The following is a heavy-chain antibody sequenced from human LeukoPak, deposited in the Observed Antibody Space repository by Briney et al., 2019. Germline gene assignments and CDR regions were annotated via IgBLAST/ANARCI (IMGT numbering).Heavy chain of an antibody. CDR3: AIWSLYDFLRGWGGGGDY. J-gene: IGHJ4*02. Sequence: ASVKVSCKASGYTFTSYDINWVRHATGQGLEWMGWMNPNSGNRGYAQKFQGRVTITRNTSISTAYMELSSLRSEATAVYYCAIWSLYDFLRGWGGGGDYWGQGTLVTVSS. V-gene: IGHV1-8*03. CDR2: MNPNSGNR. CDR1: GYTFTSYD. D-gene: IGHD3-3*01.